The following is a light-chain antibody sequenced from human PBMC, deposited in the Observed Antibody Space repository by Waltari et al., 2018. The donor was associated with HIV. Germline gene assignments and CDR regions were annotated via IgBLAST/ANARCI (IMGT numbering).Light chain of an antibody. CDR2: AAS. CDR3: QHYNIWPPMYT. Sequence: EIVMTQSPATLSVSPGERVTLSCRASQSVGSHLAWYQQKPGQAPRLLIYAASARATGIPARFSGSAAGTEFTLTISSLQSEDFAVYYCQHYNIWPPMYTFGQGTKLEIK. CDR1: QSVGSH. J-gene: IGKJ2*01. V-gene: IGKV3-15*01.